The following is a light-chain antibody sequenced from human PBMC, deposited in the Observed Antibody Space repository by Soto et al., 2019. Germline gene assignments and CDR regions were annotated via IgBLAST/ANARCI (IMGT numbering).Light chain of an antibody. CDR3: QQYSSLPHT. V-gene: IGKV3-20*01. CDR2: GVS. Sequence: ESVLTQSPATLSLSPWERATLSCRASQSVSNSFFAWYQQKPGQAPRLLIYGVSSRATGIPDRFSGSGSGTEFTLTISRLEPEDFVVYYCQQYSSLPHTFGHGTKLEVK. CDR1: QSVSNSF. J-gene: IGKJ2*01.